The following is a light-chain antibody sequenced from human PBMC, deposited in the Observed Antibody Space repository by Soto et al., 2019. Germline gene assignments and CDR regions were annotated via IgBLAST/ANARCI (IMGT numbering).Light chain of an antibody. CDR3: TSYVGNDIWV. V-gene: IGLV2-8*01. J-gene: IGLJ3*02. CDR2: EVT. CDR1: SSDVGGYKY. Sequence: QSVLTQPPSASGSPGQSVTISCTGTSSDVGGYKYVSWYQQYPGKAPKLMIYEVTKRPSGVPDRFSGSKSGNTASLTVSGLQAEDEADYYCTSYVGNDIWVFGGGTKVTVL.